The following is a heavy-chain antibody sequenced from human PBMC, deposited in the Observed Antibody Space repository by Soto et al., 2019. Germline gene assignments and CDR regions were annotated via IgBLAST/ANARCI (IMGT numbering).Heavy chain of an antibody. CDR1: GFTFSHYA. J-gene: IGHJ4*02. CDR2: IWSDGSNE. CDR3: ARDYGSAPRDY. D-gene: IGHD3-10*01. Sequence: QVQLVESGGGVVEPGRSLRLSCAASGFTFSHYAMHWARQAPGKGLEWVAVIWSDGSNENYADSVRGRFTISRDNPKITLYLQMTSLSAEDTAVYYCARDYGSAPRDYWGQGALVTVSS. V-gene: IGHV3-33*01.